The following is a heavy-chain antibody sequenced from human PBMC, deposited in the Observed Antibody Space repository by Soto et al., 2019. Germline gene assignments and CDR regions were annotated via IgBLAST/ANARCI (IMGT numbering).Heavy chain of an antibody. D-gene: IGHD4-17*01. CDR2: ISGSGGST. CDR3: AKSATVTAEGYYGMDV. Sequence: PVGSLRLSCAASGFTFSSYAMSWVRQAPGKGLEWVSAISGSGGSTYYADSVKGRFTISRDNSKNTLYLQMNSLRAEDTAVYYCAKSATVTAEGYYGMDVWGQGTTVTVSS. V-gene: IGHV3-23*01. CDR1: GFTFSSYA. J-gene: IGHJ6*02.